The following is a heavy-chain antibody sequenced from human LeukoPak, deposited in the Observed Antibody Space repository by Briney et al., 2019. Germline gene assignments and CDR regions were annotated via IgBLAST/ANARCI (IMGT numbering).Heavy chain of an antibody. D-gene: IGHD5-12*01. CDR1: GFTFSSHA. J-gene: IGHJ4*02. CDR2: ISSDGSTK. V-gene: IGHV3-30-3*01. CDR3: ARSPIVVTTWGFDC. Sequence: GGSLRLSCVGSGFTFSSHAMHWVRQAPGKGLEWVAVISSDGSTKFYADSVKGRFTISRDSSKNTLDLQMSGLRPEDTAVYYCARSPIVVTTWGFDCWGQGTLVTVSS.